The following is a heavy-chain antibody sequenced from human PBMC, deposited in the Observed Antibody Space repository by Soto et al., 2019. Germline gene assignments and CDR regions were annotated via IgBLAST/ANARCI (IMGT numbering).Heavy chain of an antibody. CDR2: ISAYNGNT. V-gene: IGHV1-18*01. CDR1: GYTFTRDG. Sequence: ASVKVSCKTSGYTFTRDGISWVRQAPGQGLEWMGWISAYNGNTNYAQKLQGRVTMTTDTSTSTAYMELRSLRSDDTAVYYCARVWAIFGVVSGLDPWGQGTLVTSPQ. D-gene: IGHD3-3*01. J-gene: IGHJ5*02. CDR3: ARVWAIFGVVSGLDP.